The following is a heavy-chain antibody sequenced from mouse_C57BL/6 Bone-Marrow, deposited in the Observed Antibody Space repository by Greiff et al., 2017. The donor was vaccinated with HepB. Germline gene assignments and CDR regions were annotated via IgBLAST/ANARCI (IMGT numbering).Heavy chain of an antibody. CDR2: IHPNSGST. CDR3: ASTNSYFDV. D-gene: IGHD6-1*01. J-gene: IGHJ1*03. Sequence: QVQLKQPGAELVKPGASVKLSCKASGYTFTSYWMHWVKQRPGQGLEWIGMIHPNSGSTNYNEKFKSKATLTVDKSSSTAYMQLSSLTSEDSAVYYCASTNSYFDVWGTGTTVTVSS. V-gene: IGHV1-64*01. CDR1: GYTFTSYW.